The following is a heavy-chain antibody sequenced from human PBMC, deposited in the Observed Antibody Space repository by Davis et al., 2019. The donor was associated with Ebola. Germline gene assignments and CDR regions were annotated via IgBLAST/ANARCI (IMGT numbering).Heavy chain of an antibody. CDR2: IYSGGST. CDR3: AKDHYGYCSGGSCYSGGDFDY. D-gene: IGHD2-15*01. J-gene: IGHJ4*02. CDR1: GFTVSSNY. V-gene: IGHV3-66*01. Sequence: GESLKISCAASGFTVSSNYMSWVRQAPGKGLEWVSVIYSGGSTYYTDSVKGRFTISRDNSKNTLYLQMNSLRAEDTAVYYCAKDHYGYCSGGSCYSGGDFDYWGQGTLVTVSS.